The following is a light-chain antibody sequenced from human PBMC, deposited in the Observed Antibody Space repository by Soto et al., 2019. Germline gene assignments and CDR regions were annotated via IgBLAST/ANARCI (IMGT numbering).Light chain of an antibody. V-gene: IGKV1-5*01. CDR3: QQYGSSGT. CDR1: QTISSF. Sequence: DIQMTQSPSTLSGSVGDRVTVTCRASQTISSFLAWYQQKPGKAPNLLIYDASSLASGVPSRFSSSGSGTDFTLTISSLEPEDFAVYYCQQYGSSGTFGQGTKVDIK. CDR2: DAS. J-gene: IGKJ1*01.